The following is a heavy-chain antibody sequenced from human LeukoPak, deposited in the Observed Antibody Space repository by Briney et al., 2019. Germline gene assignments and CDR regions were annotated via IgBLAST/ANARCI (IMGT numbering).Heavy chain of an antibody. CDR3: AMYYYGSGSVDAFDI. V-gene: IGHV3-21*01. CDR2: ISSSSSYI. Sequence: GGSLRLSCAASGFTFSSYEMNWVRQAPGKGLEWVSSISSSSSYIYYADSVKGRFTISRDNAKNSLYLQMNSLRAEDTAVYYCAMYYYGSGSVDAFDIWGQGTMVTVSS. CDR1: GFTFSSYE. D-gene: IGHD3-10*01. J-gene: IGHJ3*02.